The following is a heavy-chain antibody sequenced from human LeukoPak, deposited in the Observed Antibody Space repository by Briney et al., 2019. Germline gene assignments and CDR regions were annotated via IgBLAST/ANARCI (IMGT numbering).Heavy chain of an antibody. D-gene: IGHD6-13*01. J-gene: IGHJ4*02. CDR1: GGSISSSSYY. CDR2: IYYSGST. CDR3: ARHRTAAAGTFPFDY. Sequence: SETLSLTCTVSGGSISSSSYYWGWIRQPPGKGLEWIGSIYYSGSTYYNPSLNSRVTISVDTSKNQFSLKLSSVTAADTAVYFCARHRTAAAGTFPFDYWGKGNLVTVSS. V-gene: IGHV4-39*01.